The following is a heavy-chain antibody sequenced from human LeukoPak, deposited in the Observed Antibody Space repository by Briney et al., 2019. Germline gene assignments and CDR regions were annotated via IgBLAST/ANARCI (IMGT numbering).Heavy chain of an antibody. V-gene: IGHV1-18*01. CDR3: ARDEYDSSGRDFDY. CDR1: GYTFTSYG. Sequence: GASVKVSCKASGYTFTSYGISWVRQAPGQGLEWMGWISAYNGNTNYAQKIQGRVTMTTDTSTSTAYMELRSLRSDDPAVYYCARDEYDSSGRDFDYWGQGTLVTVSS. CDR2: ISAYNGNT. J-gene: IGHJ4*02. D-gene: IGHD3-22*01.